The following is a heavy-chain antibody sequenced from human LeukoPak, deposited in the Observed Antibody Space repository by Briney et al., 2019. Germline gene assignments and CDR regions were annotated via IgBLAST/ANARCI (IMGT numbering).Heavy chain of an antibody. J-gene: IGHJ2*01. CDR1: GFTFSSYS. Sequence: GGSLRLSCSASGFTFSSYSMVWVRQAPGKGLEWVSSISSGSNYIYYADSVKGRFTISRDNARTSLYLQMNSLRAEDTAIYHCAKDSSSSHPSWYFDLWGRGTLVTVSS. V-gene: IGHV3-21*04. D-gene: IGHD6-6*01. CDR2: ISSGSNYI. CDR3: AKDSSSSHPSWYFDL.